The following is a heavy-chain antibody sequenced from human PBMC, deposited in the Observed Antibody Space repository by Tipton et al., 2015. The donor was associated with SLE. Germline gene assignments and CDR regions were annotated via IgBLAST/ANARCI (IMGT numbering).Heavy chain of an antibody. CDR2: ISGSGGST. D-gene: IGHD6-13*01. V-gene: IGHV3-23*01. Sequence: SLRLSCAASGFTFSSYAMSWVRQAPGKGLEWVSAISGSGGSTYYADSVKGRFTISRDNSKNTLYLQMNSLRAEDTAVYYCAKDQGGYSSSWPDAFDIWGQGTMVAVSS. J-gene: IGHJ3*02. CDR1: GFTFSSYA. CDR3: AKDQGGYSSSWPDAFDI.